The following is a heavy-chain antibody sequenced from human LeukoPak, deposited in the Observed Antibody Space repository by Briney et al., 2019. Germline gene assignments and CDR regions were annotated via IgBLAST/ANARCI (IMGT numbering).Heavy chain of an antibody. V-gene: IGHV3-23*01. J-gene: IGHJ4*02. CDR1: GFTFSSYA. D-gene: IGHD3-10*01. CDR2: ISGSGGSI. Sequence: GGSLRLSCAASGFTFSSYAMSWVRQAPGKGLEWVSAISGSGGSIYYAASVKGRFTISRDNSKNTLYLHMNSLRAEDTAVYYCANSYASGSYCDYWGQGTLVTVSS. CDR3: ANSYASGSYCDY.